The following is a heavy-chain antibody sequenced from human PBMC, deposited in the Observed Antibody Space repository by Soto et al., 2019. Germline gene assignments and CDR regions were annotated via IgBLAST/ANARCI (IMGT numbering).Heavy chain of an antibody. D-gene: IGHD2-2*01. V-gene: IGHV1-69*02. Sequence: ASVKVSCKASGGTFSSYTISWVRQAPGQGLEWMGRIIPILGIANYAQKFQGRVTITADKSTSTAYMELSSLRSEDTAVYYCASLDIVVVPAAMGDPSRFDPWGQGTLVTVSS. CDR1: GGTFSSYT. CDR3: ASLDIVVVPAAMGDPSRFDP. CDR2: IIPILGIA. J-gene: IGHJ5*02.